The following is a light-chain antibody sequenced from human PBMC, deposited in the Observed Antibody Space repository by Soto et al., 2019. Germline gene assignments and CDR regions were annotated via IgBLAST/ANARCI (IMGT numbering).Light chain of an antibody. Sequence: QSALTQPASVSGSPGQSITVSCTGTSSDIGGYNSVSWYQQHPGKAPKLIIYEVINRPSGVSDRFSGSKSGNTASLTISGLQAEDEADYYCSSYTSTSSYVFATGTKPPS. CDR1: SSDIGGYNS. J-gene: IGLJ1*01. V-gene: IGLV2-14*03. CDR3: SSYTSTSSYV. CDR2: EVI.